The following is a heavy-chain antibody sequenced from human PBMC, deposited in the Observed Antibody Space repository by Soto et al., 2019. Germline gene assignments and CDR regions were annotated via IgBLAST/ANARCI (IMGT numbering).Heavy chain of an antibody. CDR2: VIPILGAS. CDR3: ARSRGSYYSNFDS. Sequence: QVQLVQSGAEVKKPGSSVKVSCKASADTFTGYTVTWLRQSPGQGLEWVGRVIPILGASNFAQKFQGRVTISADNSTDTAYMVLTGMTSEDTAVYYCARSRGSYYSNFDSWGQGTLVTVSS. J-gene: IGHJ4*02. CDR1: ADTFTGYT. D-gene: IGHD3-10*01. V-gene: IGHV1-69*08.